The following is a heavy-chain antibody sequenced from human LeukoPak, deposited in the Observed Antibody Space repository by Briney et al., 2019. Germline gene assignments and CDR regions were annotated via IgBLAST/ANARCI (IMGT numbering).Heavy chain of an antibody. Sequence: SEXLSLTCAVSGYSISSGYYWGWIRQPPGKGLEWIGSIYHSGSTYYNPSLKSRVKISVETYKKKLCMKMSSVTAADTAVYYCARQHDFWSGYASGFDPWGQGTLVTVSS. CDR3: ARQHDFWSGYASGFDP. CDR1: GYSISSGYY. J-gene: IGHJ5*02. D-gene: IGHD3-3*01. CDR2: IYHSGST. V-gene: IGHV4-38-2*01.